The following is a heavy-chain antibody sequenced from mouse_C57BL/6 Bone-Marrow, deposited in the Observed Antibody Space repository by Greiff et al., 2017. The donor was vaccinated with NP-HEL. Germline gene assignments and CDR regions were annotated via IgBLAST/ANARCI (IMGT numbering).Heavy chain of an antibody. CDR1: GYSFTDYN. J-gene: IGHJ1*03. CDR3: ARDDGYQTWYFDV. D-gene: IGHD2-3*01. CDR2: INPNYGTT. V-gene: IGHV1-39*01. Sequence: EVKLQESGPELVKPGASVTISCKASGYSFTDYNMNWVKQSHGKSLEWIGVINPNYGTTSYNQKFKGKATLTVDQSTSTAYMQLNSLTSDDSAVYYCARDDGYQTWYFDVWGTGTTVTVSS.